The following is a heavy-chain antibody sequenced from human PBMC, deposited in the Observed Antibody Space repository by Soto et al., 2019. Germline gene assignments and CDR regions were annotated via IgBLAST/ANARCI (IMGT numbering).Heavy chain of an antibody. D-gene: IGHD1-1*01. Sequence: VKVSCKASENTFSTYPVHWVRQVHGQGLEWMGWHNGYNGQTEYSQKFQGRVTITRDTSAKTAYLELRSLTSEDTAVYYCAGPHDRAGLGTWGQGTLVTVSS. CDR1: ENTFSTYP. CDR3: AGPHDRAGLGT. J-gene: IGHJ5*02. V-gene: IGHV1-3*01. CDR2: HNGYNGQT.